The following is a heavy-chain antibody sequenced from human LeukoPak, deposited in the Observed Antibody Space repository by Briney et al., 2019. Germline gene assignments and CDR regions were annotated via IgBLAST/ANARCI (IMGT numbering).Heavy chain of an antibody. Sequence: GGSQRLSCAASGFTVSNTYMSWVRQAPGKGLEWVSVISSGGGTYFADSVQGRFTISRDNSKNTVFLQMNNLRADDTAMYYCARDRGIAAYYGMDVWGQGTTVTVSS. CDR1: GFTVSNTY. V-gene: IGHV3-53*01. CDR2: ISSGGGT. D-gene: IGHD6-13*01. J-gene: IGHJ6*02. CDR3: ARDRGIAAYYGMDV.